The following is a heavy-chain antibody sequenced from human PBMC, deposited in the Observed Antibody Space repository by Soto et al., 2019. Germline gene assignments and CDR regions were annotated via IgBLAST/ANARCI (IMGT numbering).Heavy chain of an antibody. V-gene: IGHV3-23*01. CDR1: GFTFSSYA. CDR3: ATQGYCSSTSCYKGPNYYYYGMNV. CDR2: ISGSGGST. J-gene: IGHJ6*02. D-gene: IGHD2-2*02. Sequence: GGSLRLSCAASGFTFSSYAMSWIRQAPGKGLEWVSAISGSGGSTYYADSVKGRFTISRDNSKNTLYLQMNSLRAEDTAVYYCATQGYCSSTSCYKGPNYYYYGMNVWGQGTTVTVSS.